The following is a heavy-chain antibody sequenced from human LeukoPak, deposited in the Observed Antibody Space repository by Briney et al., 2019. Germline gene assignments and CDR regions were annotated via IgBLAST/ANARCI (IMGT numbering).Heavy chain of an antibody. CDR3: ARVDSSGYYTFFDY. Sequence: PSETLSLTCTVSGGSICSHNWNWTRQPPGKGLEWIGDIYNSGSPNYNPSLKSRVTISVDTSKNQFSLKLSSVTAADTAEYYCARVDSSGYYTFFDYWGQGTLVTVSS. CDR2: IYNSGSP. CDR1: GGSICSHN. D-gene: IGHD3-22*01. V-gene: IGHV4-59*11. J-gene: IGHJ4*02.